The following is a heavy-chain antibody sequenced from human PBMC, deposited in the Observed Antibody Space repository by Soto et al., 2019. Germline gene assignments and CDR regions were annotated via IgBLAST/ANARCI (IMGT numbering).Heavy chain of an antibody. D-gene: IGHD3-10*01. Sequence: EVQLVESGGGLVQPGGSLRLSCAASGFTFSDHYMEWVRQAPGKGLEWVGRIRNKANSYTTEYSASVKGRFTISRDDSKNSLSLQMNSLKTEDTAVYYCASAWFGELKYFDYWGQGTLVTVSS. CDR1: GFTFSDHY. CDR3: ASAWFGELKYFDY. CDR2: IRNKANSYTT. J-gene: IGHJ4*02. V-gene: IGHV3-72*01.